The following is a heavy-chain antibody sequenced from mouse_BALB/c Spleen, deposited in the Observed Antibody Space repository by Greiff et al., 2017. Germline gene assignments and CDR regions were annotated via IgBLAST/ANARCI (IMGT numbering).Heavy chain of an antibody. CDR2: ISTYYGDA. Sequence: QVQLKQSGAELVRPGVSVKISCKGSGYTFTDYAMHWVKQSHAKSLEWIGVISTYYGDASYNQKFKGKATMTVDKSSSTAYMELARLTSEDSAIYYCARYGTTAYAMDYWGQGTSVTVAS. CDR3: ARYGTTAYAMDY. J-gene: IGHJ4*01. CDR1: GYTFTDYA. V-gene: IGHV1S137*01. D-gene: IGHD1-2*01.